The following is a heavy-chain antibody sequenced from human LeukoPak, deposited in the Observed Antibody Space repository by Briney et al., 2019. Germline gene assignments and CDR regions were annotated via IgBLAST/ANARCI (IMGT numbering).Heavy chain of an antibody. D-gene: IGHD5-24*01. CDR3: AKQFVDV. V-gene: IGHV3-23*01. CDR1: GFTFTNFA. J-gene: IGHJ5*02. CDR2: ISESGDDT. Sequence: GGSLRLSCAASGFTFTNFAMNWVRQAPGRGLEWASSISESGDDTAYADSVKGRFTISRDNSRNTLYLQMISLRAEDTAVYYCAKQFVDVWGQGTLVTVSS.